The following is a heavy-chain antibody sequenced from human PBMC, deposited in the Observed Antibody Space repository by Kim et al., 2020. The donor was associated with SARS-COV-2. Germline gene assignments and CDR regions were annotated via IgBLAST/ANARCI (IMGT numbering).Heavy chain of an antibody. D-gene: IGHD3-16*01. CDR1: GFTFRDFY. J-gene: IGHJ4*02. CDR3: ARRRGSLSLSTINTYYFDS. V-gene: IGHV3-11*06. CDR2: IGGATDST. Sequence: GGSLRLSCAASGFTFRDFYMSWIRQAPGKGLEWLSYIGGATDSTTYADSVRGRFTISRDIAKNSLFLQMDSLSADDTAIYYCARRRGSLSLSTINTYYFDSWGQGTLVAVSS.